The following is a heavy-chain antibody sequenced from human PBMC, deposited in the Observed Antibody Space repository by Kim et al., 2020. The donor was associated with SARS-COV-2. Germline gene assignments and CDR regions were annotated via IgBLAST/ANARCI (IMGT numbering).Heavy chain of an antibody. CDR3: AKGGGRTYYYYGMDV. V-gene: IGHV3-23*01. D-gene: IGHD1-26*01. J-gene: IGHJ6*02. Sequence: DAVQGRFTITRDTSKNTLYLQVNSLRAEDTAIYYCAKGGGRTYYYYGMDVWGQGTTVTVSS.